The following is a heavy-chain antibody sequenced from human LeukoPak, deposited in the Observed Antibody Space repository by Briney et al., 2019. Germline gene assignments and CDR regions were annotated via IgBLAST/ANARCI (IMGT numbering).Heavy chain of an antibody. CDR3: ARVITSSSFFDY. V-gene: IGHV4-30-2*01. Sequence: SQTLSLTCAVSGGSISSTGSSWSWIRQPPGKGLEWIGYIYHSGSAYYNPSLKSRVTIALDRSKNQFSLKLSSVTAADTAIYYCARVITSSSFFDYWGQGTLVTVSS. CDR2: IYHSGSA. CDR1: GGSISSTGSS. D-gene: IGHD1-20*01. J-gene: IGHJ4*02.